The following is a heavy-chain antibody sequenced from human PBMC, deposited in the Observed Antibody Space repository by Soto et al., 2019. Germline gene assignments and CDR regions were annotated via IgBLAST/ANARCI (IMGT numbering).Heavy chain of an antibody. CDR3: AKGPTIFGVAPTYSYYYGMDV. J-gene: IGHJ6*02. CDR1: GFNFGSSA. V-gene: IGHV3-23*01. Sequence: PVGSLRLSCVASGFNFGSSAMSWVRLAPGKGLGWVSALSGSGGGTYYADSVKGRFTISRDNSKNTLYLQMNSLRAEDTAIYHCAKGPTIFGVAPTYSYYYGMDVWGQGTTVTVSS. D-gene: IGHD3-3*01. CDR2: LSGSGGGT.